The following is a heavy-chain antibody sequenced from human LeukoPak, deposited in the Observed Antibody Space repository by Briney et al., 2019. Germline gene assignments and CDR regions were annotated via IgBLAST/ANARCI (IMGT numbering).Heavy chain of an antibody. CDR2: ISSSSGYI. Sequence: GGSLRLSCAASGFTFSSYGMSWVRQAPGKGLEWVSSISSSSGYIFYADSVKGRFTISRDNAKNSLFLQMNSLRVEDTALYYCATFGELLPLFDFWGQGTLVTVSS. CDR1: GFTFSSYG. CDR3: ATFGELLPLFDF. J-gene: IGHJ4*02. D-gene: IGHD3-10*01. V-gene: IGHV3-21*01.